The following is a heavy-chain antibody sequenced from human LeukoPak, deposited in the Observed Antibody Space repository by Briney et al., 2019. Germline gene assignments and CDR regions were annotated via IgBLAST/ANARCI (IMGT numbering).Heavy chain of an antibody. CDR1: GFTFSSYS. CDR3: ARVRGSYATDY. Sequence: GGSLRLSCAASGFTFSSYSMNWVRQVPGKGLEWVSSISSSSSYIYYADSVKGRFTISRDNAKNSLYLQMNSLRAEDTAVYYCARVRGSYATDYWGQGTLVTVSS. V-gene: IGHV3-21*01. D-gene: IGHD3-16*01. CDR2: ISSSSSYI. J-gene: IGHJ4*02.